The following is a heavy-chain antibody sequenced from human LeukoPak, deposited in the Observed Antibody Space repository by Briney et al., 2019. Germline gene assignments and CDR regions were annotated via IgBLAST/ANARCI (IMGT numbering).Heavy chain of an antibody. Sequence: SETLSLTCTVSGGSISSSSYYWGWIRQPPGKGLEWIGSIYYSGSTYYNPSLKSRVTISVDTSKSQFSLKLSSVTAADTAVYYCARKENVYYYFDYWGQGTLVTVSS. CDR1: GGSISSSSYY. CDR2: IYYSGST. V-gene: IGHV4-39*01. J-gene: IGHJ4*02. D-gene: IGHD3-10*01. CDR3: ARKENVYYYFDY.